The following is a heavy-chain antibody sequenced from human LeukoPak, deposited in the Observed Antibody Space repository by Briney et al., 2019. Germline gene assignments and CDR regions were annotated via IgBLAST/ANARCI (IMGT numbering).Heavy chain of an antibody. D-gene: IGHD1-26*01. V-gene: IGHV3-7*01. Sequence: GGSLRLSCAASGFTFSSYSMNWVRLAPGKGLEWVANIKRDGSEKYYVDSVKGRFTISRDNAKNSLYLQMNSLRPEDTAVYYCARVPGDVGYFDYWGQGTLVTVSS. CDR1: GFTFSSYS. J-gene: IGHJ4*02. CDR2: IKRDGSEK. CDR3: ARVPGDVGYFDY.